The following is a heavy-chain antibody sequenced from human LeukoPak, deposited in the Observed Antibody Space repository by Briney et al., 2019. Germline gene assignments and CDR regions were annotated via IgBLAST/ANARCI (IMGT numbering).Heavy chain of an antibody. D-gene: IGHD3-10*01. V-gene: IGHV3-64*01. Sequence: GGSLRLSCAASGFTFSSYAMHWIRQAPGKGLEYVSAISSNGGSTYYANSVKGRFTISRDNSKNTLYLQMNSLRAEDTAVYYCARGGDRGERGYYYYYYMDVWGKGTAVTVSS. CDR1: GFTFSSYA. J-gene: IGHJ6*03. CDR3: ARGGDRGERGYYYYYYMDV. CDR2: ISSNGGST.